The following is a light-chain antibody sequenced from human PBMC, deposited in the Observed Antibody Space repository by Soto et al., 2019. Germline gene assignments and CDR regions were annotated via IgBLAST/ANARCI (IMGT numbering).Light chain of an antibody. CDR2: GAS. J-gene: IGKJ1*01. Sequence: EIVLTQSPGTLSLSPGERATLSCRASQSVSSSYLAWYQQKPGQAPRLLIYGASSRATGIPDRFRGSGSGTDFTLTISGLEPEDFAVYYCQQYGSSPRTFGQGTKVEIK. V-gene: IGKV3-20*01. CDR1: QSVSSSY. CDR3: QQYGSSPRT.